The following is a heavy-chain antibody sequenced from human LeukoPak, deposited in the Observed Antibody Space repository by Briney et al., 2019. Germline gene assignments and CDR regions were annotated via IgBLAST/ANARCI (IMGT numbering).Heavy chain of an antibody. CDR3: AKGWFGKVGDY. Sequence: GGSLRLSCAASGFTFSSYALSWVRQAPGKGLEWASTISGSGETTYYADSVKGRLIISRDNFKSTLYLQINTLRVEDTAVYYCAKGWFGKVGDYWGQGTLVTVSS. CDR2: ISGSGETT. D-gene: IGHD3-10*01. V-gene: IGHV3-23*01. J-gene: IGHJ4*02. CDR1: GFTFSSYA.